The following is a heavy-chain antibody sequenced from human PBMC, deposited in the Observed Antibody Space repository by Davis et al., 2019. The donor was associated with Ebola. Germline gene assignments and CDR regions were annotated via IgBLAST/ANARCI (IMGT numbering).Heavy chain of an antibody. CDR1: GGSFSGYY. V-gene: IGHV4-34*01. Sequence: MPSETLSLTCAVYGGSFSGYYWSWIRQPPGKGLEWIGEINHSGSTNYNPSLKSRVTISVDTSKNQFSLKLSSVTAADTAVYYCARVVLTMVRGGHYDYWGQGTLVTVSS. CDR3: ARVVLTMVRGGHYDY. D-gene: IGHD3-10*01. CDR2: INHSGST. J-gene: IGHJ4*02.